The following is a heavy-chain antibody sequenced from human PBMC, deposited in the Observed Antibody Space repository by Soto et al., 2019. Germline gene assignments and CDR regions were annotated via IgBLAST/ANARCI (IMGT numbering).Heavy chain of an antibody. Sequence: EVQLLESGGGLVQPGGSLRLSCAASGFTFSSYAMSWVRQAPGKGLEWVSAISGSGGSTYYADSVKGRFTISRDNSKNTLYLQMHSLRAEDTAVYYCATDPDSKLLLGWFDPWGQGTLVTVAS. CDR2: ISGSGGST. CDR3: ATDPDSKLLLGWFDP. D-gene: IGHD3-22*01. J-gene: IGHJ5*02. CDR1: GFTFSSYA. V-gene: IGHV3-23*01.